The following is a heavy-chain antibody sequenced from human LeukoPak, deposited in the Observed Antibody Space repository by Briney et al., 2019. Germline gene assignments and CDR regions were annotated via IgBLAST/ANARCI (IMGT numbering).Heavy chain of an antibody. CDR2: IYYSGST. D-gene: IGHD3-22*01. V-gene: IGHV4-39*01. CDR1: GGSISSSSYY. CDR3: ARGSAVVINYYYYYMDV. Sequence: RPSETLSLTCTVSGGSISSSSYYWGWIRQPPGKGLEWIGSIYYSGSTYYNPSLKNRVTISVDTSKNQFSLKLSSVTAADTAVYYCARGSAVVINYYYYYMDVWGKGTTVTISS. J-gene: IGHJ6*03.